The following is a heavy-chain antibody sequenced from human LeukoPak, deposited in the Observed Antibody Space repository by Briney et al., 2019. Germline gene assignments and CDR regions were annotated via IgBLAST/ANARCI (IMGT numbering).Heavy chain of an antibody. Sequence: SETLSLTCTVSGDSISGYYWSWIRQPPGKGLEWIGYVYHTGHTHYSPSLKSRVTVSLDTSRDQVSLMLSSVTAADTAVYYCARHIFGYLFDYWGQGTLVLVSS. J-gene: IGHJ4*02. V-gene: IGHV4-59*01. D-gene: IGHD5-12*01. CDR1: GDSISGYY. CDR2: VYHTGHT. CDR3: ARHIFGYLFDY.